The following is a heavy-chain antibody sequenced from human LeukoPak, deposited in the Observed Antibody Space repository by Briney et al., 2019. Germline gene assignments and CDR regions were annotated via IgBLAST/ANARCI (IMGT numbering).Heavy chain of an antibody. D-gene: IGHD6-6*01. CDR2: ISGSGGST. CDR1: RFTFSSYA. CDR3: ARDGYSSSFDY. V-gene: IGHV3-23*01. J-gene: IGHJ4*02. Sequence: GGSLRLSCAASRFTFSSYAKSWGRQAPGQGLEWVSGISGSGGSTYYADSVKGRFTISRDNANNSLYPQMISLRAEDTAVYYCARDGYSSSFDYWGQGTLVTVSS.